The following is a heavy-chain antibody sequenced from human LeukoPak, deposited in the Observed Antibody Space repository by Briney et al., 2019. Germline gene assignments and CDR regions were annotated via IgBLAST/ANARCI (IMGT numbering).Heavy chain of an antibody. V-gene: IGHV4-59*01. CDR3: ARVTRSYYYYYMDV. D-gene: IGHD4-23*01. Sequence: SETLSLTCNVSGGSISGYHWSWIRQPPGKGLEWLGYIYYSGSSNYNPSLKSRVTMSADTSKIQFSLKLSSVTAADTAVYYCARVTRSYYYYYMDVWGKGTTVTVSS. CDR1: GGSISGYH. J-gene: IGHJ6*03. CDR2: IYYSGSS.